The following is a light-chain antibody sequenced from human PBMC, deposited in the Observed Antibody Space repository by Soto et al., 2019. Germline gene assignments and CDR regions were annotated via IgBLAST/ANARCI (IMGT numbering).Light chain of an antibody. CDR2: GAS. V-gene: IGKV3-15*01. CDR3: QQYNNWPPWP. J-gene: IGKJ1*01. Sequence: IGMSQSPATLSVSTGERATLSCRASQSVSSNLAWYQQKPGQAPRLLIYGASTRATGIPARFSGSGSGTEFTLTISSLQSEDFAVYYCQQYNNWPPWPFGQGTNVDI. CDR1: QSVSSN.